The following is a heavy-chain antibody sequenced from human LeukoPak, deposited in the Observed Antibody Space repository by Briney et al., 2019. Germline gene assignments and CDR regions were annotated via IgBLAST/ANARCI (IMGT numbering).Heavy chain of an antibody. CDR1: GGSISSSDW. D-gene: IGHD6-19*01. V-gene: IGHV4-4*02. Sequence: SGTLSLTCAVSGGSISSSDWWSWVRQPPGKGLEWNGEIYQSGSTNYNPSLKSRVTISVDTSKNQFSLKLSSVTAADTAVYYCARRRQWLVHDAFDIWGQGTMVTVSS. CDR3: ARRRQWLVHDAFDI. CDR2: IYQSGST. J-gene: IGHJ3*02.